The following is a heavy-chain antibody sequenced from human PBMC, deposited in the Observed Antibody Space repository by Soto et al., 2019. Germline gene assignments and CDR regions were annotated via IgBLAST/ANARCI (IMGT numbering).Heavy chain of an antibody. CDR3: ARGVYCRHTSCYGLDM. J-gene: IGHJ3*02. CDR2: ISGYNGNT. D-gene: IGHD2-2*01. V-gene: IGHV1-18*01. CDR1: GHTFMKYD. Sequence: QVHLVQSGAEVKKPGASVKVSCRASGHTFMKYDFFWVRQAPGQGLEWMGGISGYNGNTNYAQKLQGRVPMTRDTSTYTAYMELRSLRSDDTAVYYCARGVYCRHTSCYGLDMWGQGTMVTVSS.